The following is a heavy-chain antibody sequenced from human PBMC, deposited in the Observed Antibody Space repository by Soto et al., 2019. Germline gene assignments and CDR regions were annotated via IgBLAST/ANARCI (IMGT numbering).Heavy chain of an antibody. D-gene: IGHD3-9*01. CDR1: GTSVSSGSFY. V-gene: IGHV4-61*01. CDR2: IYHTGKT. CDR3: ARAPYSDILPGMRWSYYLDS. J-gene: IGHJ4*02. Sequence: SETLSLTCDVSGTSVSSGSFYFHWIRQAPGKGLEWIGYIYHTGKTNYSPSLRGRTTISSDTSRNQFSPKVNSVTAADTAVYYCARAPYSDILPGMRWSYYLDSWGQGIQVTVSS.